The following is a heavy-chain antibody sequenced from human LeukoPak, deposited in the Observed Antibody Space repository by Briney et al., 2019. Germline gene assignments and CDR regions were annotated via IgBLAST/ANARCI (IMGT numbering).Heavy chain of an antibody. V-gene: IGHV1-69*13. CDR3: ARDRGFLEWSFDY. J-gene: IGHJ4*02. CDR2: INPIFGTA. D-gene: IGHD3-3*01. CDR1: GGTFSSYA. Sequence: ASVKVSCKASGGTFSSYAISWVRQAPGQGLEWMGGINPIFGTANYAQKFQGRVTITADESTSTAYMELSSLRSEDTAVYYCARDRGFLEWSFDYWGQGTLVTVSS.